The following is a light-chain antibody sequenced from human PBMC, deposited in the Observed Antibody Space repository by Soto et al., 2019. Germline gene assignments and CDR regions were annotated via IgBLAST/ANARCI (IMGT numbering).Light chain of an antibody. Sequence: QSVLTQPPSVSGAPGQRVTISCTGTSSNLGAHYDVHWYQQIPGTAPKLLIYANANRPSGVPDRFSGSRSGSSASLAITGLQDEDEGTYYCQSHDTRLWDVLFGGGAKVNVL. V-gene: IGLV1-40*01. CDR2: ANA. J-gene: IGLJ2*01. CDR1: SSNLGAHYD. CDR3: QSHDTRLWDVL.